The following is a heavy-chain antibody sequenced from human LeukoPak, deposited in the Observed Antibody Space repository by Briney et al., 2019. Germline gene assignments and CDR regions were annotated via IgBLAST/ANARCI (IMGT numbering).Heavy chain of an antibody. CDR2: IIPIFGTA. V-gene: IGHV1-69*13. CDR3: AREVGGDSGYSYYFDY. Sequence: ASVKVSCKASGGTFSSYAISWVRQAPGQGLEWMGGIIPIFGTANYAQKFQGRATITADESTSTAYMELSSLRSEGTAVYYCAREVGGDSGYSYYFDYWGQGTLVTVSS. D-gene: IGHD5-12*01. J-gene: IGHJ4*02. CDR1: GGTFSSYA.